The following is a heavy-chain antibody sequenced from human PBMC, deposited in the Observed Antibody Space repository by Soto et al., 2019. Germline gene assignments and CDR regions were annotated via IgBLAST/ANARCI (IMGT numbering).Heavy chain of an antibody. Sequence: ASVKVSCKASGYTFIGYYMHWVRQAPGQGLEWMGWINANSGGTDYAQKFKGRVTMTRDTSTSTAYMDLSSLRSDDTAVYYCAPSRLTIFGPLDVWGQGTTVTVSS. CDR3: APSRLTIFGPLDV. CDR1: GYTFIGYY. V-gene: IGHV1-2*02. D-gene: IGHD3-3*01. CDR2: INANSGGT. J-gene: IGHJ6*02.